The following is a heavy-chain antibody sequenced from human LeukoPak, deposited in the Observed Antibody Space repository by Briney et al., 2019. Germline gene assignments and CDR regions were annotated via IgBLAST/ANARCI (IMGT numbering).Heavy chain of an antibody. V-gene: IGHV1-69*13. CDR2: IIPIFGTA. CDR1: GGTFSSYA. Sequence: SVKVSCKACGGTFSSYAISWVRQAPGQGLEWMGGIIPIFGTANYAQKFQGRVTITADESTSTAYMELSSLRSEDTAVYYCARGLKMGSRWVYYLDYWGQGTLVTVSS. D-gene: IGHD6-13*01. CDR3: ARGLKMGSRWVYYLDY. J-gene: IGHJ4*02.